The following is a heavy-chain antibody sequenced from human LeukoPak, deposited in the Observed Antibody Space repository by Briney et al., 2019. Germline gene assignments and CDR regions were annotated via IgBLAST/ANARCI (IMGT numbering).Heavy chain of an antibody. J-gene: IGHJ3*02. V-gene: IGHV3-21*01. CDR1: GFTFSSYS. CDR2: ISSSSSYI. CDR3: VRFRSSGWYLADAFHI. Sequence: RGCLRLSCSASGFTFSSYSMNWVRQAPGKGLEWVSSISSSSSYIYYADSVKGRFTISRDNAKNSLYLQMNSLRAEDTAVYYCVRFRSSGWYLADAFHIWGQGTMVTVSS. D-gene: IGHD6-19*01.